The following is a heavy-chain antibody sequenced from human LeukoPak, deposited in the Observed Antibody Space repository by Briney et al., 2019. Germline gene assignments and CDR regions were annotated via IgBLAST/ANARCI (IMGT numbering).Heavy chain of an antibody. CDR1: GGTFSNYA. CDR2: IIPLFGTT. V-gene: IGHV1-69*13. Sequence: ASVKVSCKASGGTFSNYALNWVRQAPGHGLEWLGGIIPLFGTTNYAQNWQGRVTITADDSTDTAYMELSSLRSEDTAVYYCARDLRVLDVLVPTTITWGFDYWGQGILVIVSS. CDR3: ARDLRVLDVLVPTTITWGFDY. J-gene: IGHJ4*02. D-gene: IGHD3-3*02.